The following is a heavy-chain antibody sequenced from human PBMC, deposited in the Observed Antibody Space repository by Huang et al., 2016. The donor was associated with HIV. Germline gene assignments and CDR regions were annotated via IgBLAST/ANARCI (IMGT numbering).Heavy chain of an antibody. CDR2: IYYSGST. Sequence: QLQLQESGPGLVKPSETLSLTCTVSGGSISSSSYYWGWIRQPPGKGLEWIGSIYYSGSTYYNPSLKSRVTISVDTSKNQFSLKLSSVTAADTAVYYCRGDIGVVIAATRYYFDYWGQGTLVTVSS. V-gene: IGHV4-39*01. D-gene: IGHD2-15*01. CDR3: RGDIGVVIAATRYYFDY. CDR1: GGSISSSSYY. J-gene: IGHJ4*02.